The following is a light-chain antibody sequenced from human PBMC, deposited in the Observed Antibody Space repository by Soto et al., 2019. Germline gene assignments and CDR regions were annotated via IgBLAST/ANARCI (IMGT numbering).Light chain of an antibody. J-gene: IGLJ1*01. Sequence: QSVLTQPPSVSGAPGQRVTIPCTGSNSNIGAGYDVHWYQQLPGTAPKLLIYGNSNRPSGVPDRFSGSKSGASASLAITGLQAEDEADYYCQSYDSSLSGYVFGTGTKVTVL. V-gene: IGLV1-40*01. CDR2: GNS. CDR3: QSYDSSLSGYV. CDR1: NSNIGAGYD.